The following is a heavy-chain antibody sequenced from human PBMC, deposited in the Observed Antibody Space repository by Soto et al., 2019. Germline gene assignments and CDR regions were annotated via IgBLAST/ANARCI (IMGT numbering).Heavy chain of an antibody. D-gene: IGHD6-25*01. V-gene: IGHV4-4*02. CDR2: IYHSGRT. Sequence: QVQLQESGPGLVKPSETLPLTCAVSGGSISNGNWWSWVRQPPGKGLEWIGEIYHSGRTNYNPSLKGRVSISVVTSKNQFSLKLTSVTAADTAIYYCARAAAYCLDSWGQGTLVTVAS. CDR1: GGSISNGNW. CDR3: ARAAAYCLDS. J-gene: IGHJ4*02.